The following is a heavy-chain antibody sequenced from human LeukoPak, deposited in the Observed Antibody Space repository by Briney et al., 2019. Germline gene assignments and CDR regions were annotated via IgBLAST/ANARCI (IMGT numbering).Heavy chain of an antibody. V-gene: IGHV3-48*03. J-gene: IGHJ4*02. CDR2: ISRSGSAT. Sequence: GGSLRLSCAASGFTYSSYEMNWVRQAPGKGLEWISYISRSGSATNYADSVKGRFTISRDNAKNSLYLQMNSLRAEDTAVYYCARAAAGTEWGQGTLVTVSS. CDR1: GFTYSSYE. D-gene: IGHD6-13*01. CDR3: ARAAAGTE.